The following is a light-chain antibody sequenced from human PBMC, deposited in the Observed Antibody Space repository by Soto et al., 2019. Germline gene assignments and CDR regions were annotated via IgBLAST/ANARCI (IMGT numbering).Light chain of an antibody. CDR3: QQYGGVVT. CDR2: GAS. Sequence: EIVLTQSPGTLSLSPGERATLSCRASQSVSSSYLAWYQQKPGQAPRLLIYGASSGATGIPDRFSGSGSGRDFTLTISRLEPEDFAVYYCQQYGGVVTFGQGNKLEIK. V-gene: IGKV3-20*01. J-gene: IGKJ2*01. CDR1: QSVSSSY.